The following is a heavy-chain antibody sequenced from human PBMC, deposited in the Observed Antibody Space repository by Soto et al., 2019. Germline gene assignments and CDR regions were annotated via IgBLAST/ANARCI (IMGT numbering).Heavy chain of an antibody. CDR3: ARPRSGSYYYGMDV. Sequence: QVQLVQSGAEVKKPGASVKVSCKASGYTFTSYDINWVRQATGQGLEWMGWMNPNSGNTGYAQKLQGRVSMTRNTSIITAYMELSRLSSEDTAVYYCARPRSGSYYYGMDVWGQGTAVTVSS. CDR2: MNPNSGNT. CDR1: GYTFTSYD. J-gene: IGHJ6*02. V-gene: IGHV1-8*01. D-gene: IGHD3-3*01.